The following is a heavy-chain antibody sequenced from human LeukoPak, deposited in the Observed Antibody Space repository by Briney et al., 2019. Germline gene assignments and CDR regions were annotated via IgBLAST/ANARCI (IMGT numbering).Heavy chain of an antibody. CDR3: ARESGHYYDTSGYKSGDY. V-gene: IGHV1-3*01. CDR2: INAGNGNT. D-gene: IGHD3-22*01. J-gene: IGHJ4*02. CDR1: GYTFTSYA. Sequence: ASVKVSCKASGYTFTSYAMHWVRQAPGQRLEWMGWINAGNGNTKYSQKFQGRVTITRDTSASTAYMELSSLRSEDTAVYYCARESGHYYDTSGYKSGDYWGQGTLVTVSS.